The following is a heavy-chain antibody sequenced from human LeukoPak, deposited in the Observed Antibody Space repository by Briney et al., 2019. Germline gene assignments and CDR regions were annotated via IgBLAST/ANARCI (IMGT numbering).Heavy chain of an antibody. V-gene: IGHV3-7*01. CDR3: ARDSRDIVANYFDY. D-gene: IGHD5-12*01. J-gene: IGHJ4*02. Sequence: PGGSLRLSCAASGFTFSSYWMNWVRQAPGKGLEWVANIKQDGSEKYYVDSVKGRFTISRDNAKNSLYLQMNSLRAEDTAVYYCARDSRDIVANYFDYWGQGTLVTVSS. CDR1: GFTFSSYW. CDR2: IKQDGSEK.